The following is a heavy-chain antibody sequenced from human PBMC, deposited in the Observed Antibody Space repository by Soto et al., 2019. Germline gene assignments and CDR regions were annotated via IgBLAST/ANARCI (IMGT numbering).Heavy chain of an antibody. V-gene: IGHV1-18*01. Sequence: ASVKVSCKASGYTFTSYGISWVRQAPGQGLEWMGWISAYNGNTNYAQKLQGRVTMTTDTSTSTAYMELRSLRSDDTAVYYCARDACSGGSCSTFDYWGQGTLVTVSS. CDR1: GYTFTSYG. J-gene: IGHJ4*02. D-gene: IGHD2-15*01. CDR3: ARDACSGGSCSTFDY. CDR2: ISAYNGNT.